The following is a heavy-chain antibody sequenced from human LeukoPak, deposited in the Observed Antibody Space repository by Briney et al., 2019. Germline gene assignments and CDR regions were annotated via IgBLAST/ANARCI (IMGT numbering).Heavy chain of an antibody. V-gene: IGHV3-66*03. J-gene: IGHJ4*02. Sequence: GGSLRLSCAVSGFTVSSNYMNWVRQAPGKGLEWVSVIYASGSTYYADSVKGRFTISRDNSKNTLYLQVNSLRAEDTAVYYCARPRLHITIIVALDYWGQGTLVTVSS. D-gene: IGHD3-22*01. CDR3: ARPRLHITIIVALDY. CDR2: IYASGST. CDR1: GFTVSSNY.